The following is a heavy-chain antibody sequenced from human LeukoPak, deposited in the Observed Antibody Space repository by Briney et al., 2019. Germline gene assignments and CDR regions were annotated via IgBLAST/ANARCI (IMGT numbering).Heavy chain of an antibody. D-gene: IGHD5-24*01. CDR3: TSRGGGDNYDFDY. V-gene: IGHV3-74*01. Sequence: GGSLRLSCAVSGFTLSNHWMHWVRQAPGKGLVWVSRIKSDGISTSYADSVKGRFTISRDNAKNTLYLQMKSLRAEDTAVYYCTSRGGGDNYDFDYWGQGTLVTVSS. J-gene: IGHJ4*02. CDR1: GFTLSNHW. CDR2: IKSDGIST.